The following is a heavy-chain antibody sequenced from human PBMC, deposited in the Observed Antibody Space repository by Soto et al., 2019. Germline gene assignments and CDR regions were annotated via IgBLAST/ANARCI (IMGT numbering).Heavy chain of an antibody. V-gene: IGHV4-59*01. CDR1: GGSNRDYF. CDR2: IYYSGRT. D-gene: IGHD4-17*01. CDR3: ARVGGDDFGDSGGFDY. J-gene: IGHJ4*02. Sequence: QVQLQESGPGLVKPSETLSLTCTVSGGSNRDYFWTWIRQPPGKGLEWIGYIYYSGRTNYNPSLKSRVSISVDTSKNHFSLQLRSVTAADTAVYYCARVGGDDFGDSGGFDYWGQGTLVTVSS.